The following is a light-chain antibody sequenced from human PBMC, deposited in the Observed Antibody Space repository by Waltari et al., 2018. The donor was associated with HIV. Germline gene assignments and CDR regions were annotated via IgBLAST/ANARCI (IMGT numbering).Light chain of an antibody. V-gene: IGLV2-11*01. Sequence: QSALTQPRSVSGSPGQSVTISCTGTSSDVGGSNYVSWYQQHPGKAPKLMIYDVSNRPSGVPDRFSGSKSGNTASLTISGLQAEDEADYYCCSYAGSYTFVVFGGGTKLTVL. CDR1: SSDVGGSNY. J-gene: IGLJ2*01. CDR3: CSYAGSYTFVV. CDR2: DVS.